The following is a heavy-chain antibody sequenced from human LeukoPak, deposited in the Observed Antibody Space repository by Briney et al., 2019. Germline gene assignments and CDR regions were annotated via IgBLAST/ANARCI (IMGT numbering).Heavy chain of an antibody. Sequence: PSQTLSLTCTVSGGSISSGDYYWSWIRQPPGKGLEWIGYIYYSGSTYYNPSLKSRVTISVDTSKNQFSLKLSSVTAADTAVYYCARVSLYGQARYFDLWGRGTLVTVSS. CDR3: ARVSLYGQARYFDL. CDR1: GGSISSGDYY. CDR2: IYYSGST. J-gene: IGHJ2*01. V-gene: IGHV4-30-4*01. D-gene: IGHD3-10*01.